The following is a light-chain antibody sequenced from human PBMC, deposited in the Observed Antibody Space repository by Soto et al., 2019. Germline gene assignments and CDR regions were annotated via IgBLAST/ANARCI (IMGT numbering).Light chain of an antibody. Sequence: QSVLAQPPSASGSPGQSVTISCAGTSNDVGGYNFVSWYQQHPGKAPKLMIFEVSKRPSGVPDRFSGSKSGNTASLTVSVLQAEDEADYYCSSYAGNNIFYVFGTGTKLTVL. CDR2: EVS. J-gene: IGLJ1*01. CDR3: SSYAGNNIFYV. CDR1: SNDVGGYNF. V-gene: IGLV2-8*01.